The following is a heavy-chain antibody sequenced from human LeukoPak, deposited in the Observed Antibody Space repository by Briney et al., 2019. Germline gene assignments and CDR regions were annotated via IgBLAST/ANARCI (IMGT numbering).Heavy chain of an antibody. J-gene: IGHJ4*02. CDR2: INQDEIQ. CDR1: GFTFRSSW. CDR3: ARDKGVTIPYFFDY. D-gene: IGHD4-23*01. V-gene: IGHV3-7*01. Sequence: GGSLRLSCVASGFTFRSSWMSWVRQGPGKGLEWVASINQDEIQYVDTERGRFTISRDNAKNTLYLQMNSLRAEATAVYYCARDKGVTIPYFFDYWGQGTLVTVSS.